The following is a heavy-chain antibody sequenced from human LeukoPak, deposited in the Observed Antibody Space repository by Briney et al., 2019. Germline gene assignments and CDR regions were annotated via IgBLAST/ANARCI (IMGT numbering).Heavy chain of an antibody. J-gene: IGHJ3*02. D-gene: IGHD5-24*01. CDR3: ARGRDGYKFAFDI. V-gene: IGHV1-69*13. CDR2: IIPIFGTA. CDR1: GGTFSSYA. Sequence: VASVKVSCKASGGTFSSYAISWVRQAPGQGLEWMGGIIPIFGTANYAQKFQGRVTITADESTSTAYMELSSLRSEDTAVYYCARGRDGYKFAFDIWGQGTMVTVSS.